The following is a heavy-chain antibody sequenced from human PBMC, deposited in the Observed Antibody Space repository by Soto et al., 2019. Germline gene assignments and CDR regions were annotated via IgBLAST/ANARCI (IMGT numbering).Heavy chain of an antibody. Sequence: EVQLVESGGGLVQPGGSLRLSCAASGFTFSSYSMNWVRKAPGKGLEWVSYISSSSSTIYYADSVKGRFTISRDNAKNSLHLQMNSLGAEDTAVYYCARDRHDYIWGSYPHGPFDYWGQGTLVTVSS. D-gene: IGHD3-16*02. V-gene: IGHV3-48*01. CDR3: ARDRHDYIWGSYPHGPFDY. CDR2: ISSSSSTI. J-gene: IGHJ4*02. CDR1: GFTFSSYS.